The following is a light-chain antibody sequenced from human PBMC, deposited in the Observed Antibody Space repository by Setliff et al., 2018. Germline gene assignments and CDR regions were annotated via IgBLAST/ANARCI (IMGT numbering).Light chain of an antibody. J-gene: IGLJ2*01. CDR1: SSNIGAGYD. Sequence: QSVLTQPPSVSGAPGQRVTISCTGSSSNIGAGYDVHWYQQLPGTAPKLLIYDNTIRASGVPDRFSASKSGTSASLAITGLQAEDEAGYYCHSYDSSLSDWFFGGGTKVTVL. CDR2: DNT. CDR3: HSYDSSLSDWF. V-gene: IGLV1-40*01.